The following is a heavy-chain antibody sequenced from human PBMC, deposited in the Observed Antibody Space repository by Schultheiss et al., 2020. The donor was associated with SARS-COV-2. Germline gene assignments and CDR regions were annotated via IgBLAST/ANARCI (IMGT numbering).Heavy chain of an antibody. CDR3: ARDQGGMDV. Sequence: GGSLRLSCAASGFTFSSYGMHWVRQAPGKGLEWVAVISYDGSNKYYADSVKGRFTISRDNAKNSLYLQMNSLRAEDTAVYYCARDQGGMDVWGQGTTVTVSS. V-gene: IGHV3-30*03. CDR2: ISYDGSNK. J-gene: IGHJ6*02. CDR1: GFTFSSYG.